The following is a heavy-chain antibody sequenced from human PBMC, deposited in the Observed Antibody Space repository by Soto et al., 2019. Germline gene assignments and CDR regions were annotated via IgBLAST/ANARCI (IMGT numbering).Heavy chain of an antibody. CDR3: ARDLWVEPELYYYGMDV. V-gene: IGHV4-30-4*01. Sequence: SETLSLTCTVSGDSISSADYYWSWIRQTPGKGLEWIGHIFYSGTTYYNPSLKSRLTISVDTSKNHFSLRLTSVTAADTAVYYCARDLWVEPELYYYGMDVWGQGTTVTVPS. J-gene: IGHJ6*02. CDR2: IFYSGTT. CDR1: GDSISSADYY. D-gene: IGHD1-1*01.